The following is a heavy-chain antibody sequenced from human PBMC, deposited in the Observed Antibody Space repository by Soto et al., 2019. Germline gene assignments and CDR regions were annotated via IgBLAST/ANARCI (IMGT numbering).Heavy chain of an antibody. CDR1: DGFDISFC. J-gene: IGHJ4*02. Sequence: PSYTLSLTCDVADGFDISFCCTRIRQSPGKGLESIAYVCSSGSTNYNPSLESRVAISLDTSKNQFSLRLTSVTAADMAVYFCVRVRTEYAGLDYWGQGTLVTVSS. CDR3: VRVRTEYAGLDY. D-gene: IGHD2-2*01. V-gene: IGHV4-59*02. CDR2: VCSSGST.